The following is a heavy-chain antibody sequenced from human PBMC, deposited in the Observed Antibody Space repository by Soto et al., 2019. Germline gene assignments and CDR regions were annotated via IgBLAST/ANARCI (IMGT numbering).Heavy chain of an antibody. D-gene: IGHD4-17*01. J-gene: IGHJ6*02. CDR3: ARETTTVLVNGMDV. CDR1: GYTLTVHY. V-gene: IGHV1-2*02. CDR2: INPNSYYT. Sequence: ASLQVSCKASGYTLTVHYLHWVRQAPGQGLEWMGWINPNSYYTNYAQKFQGRVTMTRDTSISTAYMELSGLKSDDTAVYYCARETTTVLVNGMDVWGQGTTVTVSS.